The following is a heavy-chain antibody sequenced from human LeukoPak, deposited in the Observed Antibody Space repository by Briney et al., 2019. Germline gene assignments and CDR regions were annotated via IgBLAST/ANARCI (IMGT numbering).Heavy chain of an antibody. CDR3: ARGISGYDNNDY. V-gene: IGHV1-8*01. J-gene: IGHJ4*02. CDR2: MNPNSGNT. Sequence: ASVKVSCKASGYTFTSYDINWVRQATGQGLEWMGWMNPNSGNTGYAQAFQGRVTMTRNTSISTAYMELSSLSAEDTAVYDCARGISGYDNNDYWGQGTLVTVSS. CDR1: GYTFTSYD. D-gene: IGHD5-12*01.